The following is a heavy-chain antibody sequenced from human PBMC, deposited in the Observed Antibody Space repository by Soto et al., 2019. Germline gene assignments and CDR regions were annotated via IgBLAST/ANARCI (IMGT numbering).Heavy chain of an antibody. CDR3: ARDQLEGNWFEP. Sequence: SQPLSLTCTVSYGSISIGGYSLNLLQQPPGKGLEWIGYIYHSGSTLYNPSLKSRVTISVDKSKNQFSLKLTSVTAADTAVYYCARDQLEGNWFEPWGQGTLVTVSS. V-gene: IGHV4-30-2*01. D-gene: IGHD1-1*01. CDR2: IYHSGST. CDR1: YGSISIGGYS. J-gene: IGHJ5*02.